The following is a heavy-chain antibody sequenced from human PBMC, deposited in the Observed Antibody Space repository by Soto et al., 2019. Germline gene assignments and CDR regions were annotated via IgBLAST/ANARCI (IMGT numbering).Heavy chain of an antibody. CDR3: ARGLRGGDADWFDP. V-gene: IGHV1-3*01. J-gene: IGHJ5*02. CDR2: INAGNGNT. CDR1: GYTFSNYG. D-gene: IGHD2-21*02. Sequence: ASVKVSCKASGYTFSNYGIHWVRQAPGQRLEWMGLINAGNGNTKYSQKFQGRVTITRDTSASTAYMELSSLRSEDTAVYYCARGLRGGDADWFDPWGQGTLVTVSS.